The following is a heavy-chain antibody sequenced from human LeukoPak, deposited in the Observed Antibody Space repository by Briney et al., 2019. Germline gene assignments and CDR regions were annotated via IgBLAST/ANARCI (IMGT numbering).Heavy chain of an antibody. Sequence: GGSLRLSCAASGFTFSSYAMTWVRQAPGRGLEWVSVIYSGGSTYYADSVKGRFTISRDNSKNTLYLQMNSLRAEDTAVYYCARVRNPLTGIDYWGQGTLVTVSS. CDR2: IYSGGST. CDR3: ARVRNPLTGIDY. V-gene: IGHV3-53*01. CDR1: GFTFSSYA. J-gene: IGHJ4*02. D-gene: IGHD1-20*01.